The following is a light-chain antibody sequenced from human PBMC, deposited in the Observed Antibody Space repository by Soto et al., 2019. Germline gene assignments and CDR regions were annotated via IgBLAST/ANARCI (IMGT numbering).Light chain of an antibody. CDR3: QQSYSTSWT. J-gene: IGKJ1*01. Sequence: DIQMTQSPSTLPASVGDRVTITCRASQSISSRLAWYQQKPGKAPNLLIYDASSLEGGVPSRFSGSGSETEFTLTISSLQPDDFATYYCQQSYSTSWTFGQGTKVDIK. CDR2: DAS. V-gene: IGKV1-5*01. CDR1: QSISSR.